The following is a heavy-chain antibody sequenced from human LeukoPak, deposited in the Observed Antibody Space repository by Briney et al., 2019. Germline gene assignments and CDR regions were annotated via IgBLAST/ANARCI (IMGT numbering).Heavy chain of an antibody. Sequence: GGSLRLSCAASGFTFSSYSMNWVRQAPGTGLEWLSYITSGGDITQYADSVKGRFTISRDNGKNSLSLLMSSLTVEDTAIYYCARDRNWAFENWGQGILVTVSS. CDR3: ARDRNWAFEN. CDR2: ITSGGDIT. D-gene: IGHD1-14*01. V-gene: IGHV3-48*01. J-gene: IGHJ4*02. CDR1: GFTFSSYS.